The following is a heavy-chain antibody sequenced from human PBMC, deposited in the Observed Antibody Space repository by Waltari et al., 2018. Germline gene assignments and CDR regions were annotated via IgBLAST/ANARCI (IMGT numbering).Heavy chain of an antibody. CDR3: ATPSEMATIENDPHDAFDI. D-gene: IGHD5-12*01. V-gene: IGHV1-24*01. Sequence: QVQLVQSGAEVKKPGASVKVSCKVSGYTLTELSMHWVRQAPGKGLEWMGGFDPEEGETIYAQKFQGRVTMTEDTSTDTAYMELSSLRSEDTAVYYCATPSEMATIENDPHDAFDIWGQGTMVTVSS. CDR2: FDPEEGET. CDR1: GYTLTELS. J-gene: IGHJ3*02.